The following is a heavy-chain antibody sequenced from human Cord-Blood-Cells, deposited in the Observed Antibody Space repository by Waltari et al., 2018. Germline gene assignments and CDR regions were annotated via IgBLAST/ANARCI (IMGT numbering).Heavy chain of an antibody. Sequence: QVQLVQSGAAVKKPGASVTVSCKHSGYTFTSYAMHWVRQAPGQRLEWMGWINAGNGNTKYSQKFQGRVTITRDTSASTAYMELSSLRSEDTAVYYCASPRITIFGVVITYIDYWGQGTLVTVSS. D-gene: IGHD3-3*01. J-gene: IGHJ4*02. CDR3: ASPRITIFGVVITYIDY. V-gene: IGHV1-3*01. CDR2: INAGNGNT. CDR1: GYTFTSYA.